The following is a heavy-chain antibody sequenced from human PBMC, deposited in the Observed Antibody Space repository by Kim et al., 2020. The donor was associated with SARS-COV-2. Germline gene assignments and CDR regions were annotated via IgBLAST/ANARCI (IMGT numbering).Heavy chain of an antibody. Sequence: SETLSLTCTVSGGSISSSTHYWGWIRQPPGKGLEWIASISYTGNTYYNPSLKSRVTISVDTSKNQFSLRLSSVTAADTAVYYCARRNGDGYNFFDYWGQGTLVTVSS. J-gene: IGHJ4*02. D-gene: IGHD5-12*01. V-gene: IGHV4-39*01. CDR3: ARRNGDGYNFFDY. CDR1: GGSISSSTHY. CDR2: ISYTGNT.